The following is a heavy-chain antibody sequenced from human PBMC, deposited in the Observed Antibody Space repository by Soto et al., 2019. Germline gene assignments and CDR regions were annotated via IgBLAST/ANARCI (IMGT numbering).Heavy chain of an antibody. Sequence: GGSLRLSWAASGFTFSSYSMNWVRKAPGKGLEWVSYISSSSSTIYYADSVKGRFTISRDNAKNSLYLQMNSLRAEDTAVYYCARESISSSGQYYMDVWGKGTTVTVSS. CDR1: GFTFSSYS. CDR2: ISSSSSTI. CDR3: ARESISSSGQYYMDV. D-gene: IGHD6-19*01. J-gene: IGHJ6*03. V-gene: IGHV3-48*01.